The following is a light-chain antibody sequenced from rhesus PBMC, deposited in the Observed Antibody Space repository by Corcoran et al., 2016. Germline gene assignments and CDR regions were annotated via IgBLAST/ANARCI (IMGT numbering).Light chain of an antibody. CDR1: QGISSY. J-gene: IGKJ3*01. CDR3: QQHNSYPFT. V-gene: IGKV1-25*01. CDR2: KAA. Sequence: DIKMTQSPSSLSASVGDTVTITCRASQGISSYLAWYQQKPGKATKLLFYKAATLQSGVPSRFRGMGSGTDFTLTISSLQPEDFATYYCQQHNSYPFTFGPGTKLDIK.